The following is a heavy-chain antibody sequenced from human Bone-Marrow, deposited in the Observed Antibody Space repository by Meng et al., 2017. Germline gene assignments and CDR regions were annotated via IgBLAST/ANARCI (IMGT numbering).Heavy chain of an antibody. CDR1: GGSFSGYY. CDR2: INHSGST. D-gene: IGHD6-19*01. Sequence: SETLSLTCAVYGGSFSGYYWSWIRQPPGKGLEWIGEINHSGSTNYNPSLKSRVTISVDTSKNQFSLKLSSVTAADTAVYYCARVAAVAGMWFDPWGQGTLVTVSS. V-gene: IGHV4-34*01. J-gene: IGHJ5*02. CDR3: ARVAAVAGMWFDP.